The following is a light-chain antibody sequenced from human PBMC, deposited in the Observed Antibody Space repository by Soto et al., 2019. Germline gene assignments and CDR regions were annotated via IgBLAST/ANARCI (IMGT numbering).Light chain of an antibody. CDR3: QQRRSWPLT. Sequence: EIVLTQSPATLSLSPGERATLSCRASQSISSYLACYQQKPGQAPSLLIYDGSNRATGIPARFSGSGSETDFTLTISSLEPEDVASYYCQQRRSWPLTFGGGTKVEIK. CDR2: DGS. CDR1: QSISSY. J-gene: IGKJ4*01. V-gene: IGKV3-11*01.